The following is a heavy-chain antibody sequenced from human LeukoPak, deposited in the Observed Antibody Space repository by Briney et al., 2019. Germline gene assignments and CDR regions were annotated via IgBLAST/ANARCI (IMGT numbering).Heavy chain of an antibody. J-gene: IGHJ4*02. CDR2: ISGSGGST. V-gene: IGHV3-23*01. D-gene: IGHD3-3*01. CDR3: AKAPGDYDFWSGYLAAVYY. CDR1: GFTFSSYA. Sequence: GGSLRLSCAASGFTFSSYAMSWVRQAPGKGLEWVSAISGSGGSTYYADSVKGRFTISRDNSKNTLYLQMNSLRAEDTAVYYCAKAPGDYDFWSGYLAAVYYWGQGTLVTVSS.